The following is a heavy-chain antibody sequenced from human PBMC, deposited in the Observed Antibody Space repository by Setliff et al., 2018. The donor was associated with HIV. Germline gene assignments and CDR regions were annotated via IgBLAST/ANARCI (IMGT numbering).Heavy chain of an antibody. Sequence: SETLSLTCTVSDFSLHSDFYWAWIRQPPGRGLESPGRGLEWIGHIFHSGRTYYTPSLKSRVSMSVDTSQNQFSLRLTSLTASDTAVYYFARLWLHYGDDIPNCDPWGQGTLVTVSS. D-gene: IGHD4-17*01. CDR2: IFHSGRT. CDR1: DFSLHSDFY. V-gene: IGHV4-38-2*02. J-gene: IGHJ5*02. CDR3: ARLWLHYGDDIPNCDP.